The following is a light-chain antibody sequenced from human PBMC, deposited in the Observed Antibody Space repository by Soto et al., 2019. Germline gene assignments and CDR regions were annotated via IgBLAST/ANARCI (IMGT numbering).Light chain of an antibody. J-gene: IGLJ1*01. V-gene: IGLV2-8*01. CDR2: EVS. CDR1: SSDVGGYNY. CDR3: SSYAGSNNLGV. Sequence: QSALTQPPSASGSPGQSVTISCTGTSSDVGGYNYVSWYQQHPGKAPKLMIYEVSKRPSGVPDRFSGSKSGNTASLTVSGLQAEDEADYYCSSYAGSNNLGVFGTGTKHRP.